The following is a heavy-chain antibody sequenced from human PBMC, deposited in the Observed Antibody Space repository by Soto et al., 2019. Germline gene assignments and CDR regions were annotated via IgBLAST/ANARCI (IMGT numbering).Heavy chain of an antibody. CDR2: INWNGADT. V-gene: IGHV3-43*01. CDR1: GFTFNAYS. J-gene: IGHJ5*02. D-gene: IGHD1-26*01. CDR3: VKESGTIFWDS. Sequence: EVQLVESGGTVVQPGGSLRLSCAASGFTFNAYSMHWVRQVPGKGLEWVSLINWNGADTFYADSVRGRFTISRDNRKNSLYLEMNTLGTDDTALYYCVKESGTIFWDSWGQGTLVTVSS.